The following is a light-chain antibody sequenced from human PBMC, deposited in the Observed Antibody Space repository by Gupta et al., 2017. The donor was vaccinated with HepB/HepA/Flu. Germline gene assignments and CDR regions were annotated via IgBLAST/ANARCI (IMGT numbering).Light chain of an antibody. Sequence: DVVLTQSPLSLPFTLGQPASMSCWSSQSLADTDGSTYLSWFQQRPGQSPRRLIYKVSNRDSGVPDRFIGSGSGSDFTLTISSVEAEDVGLYYCMQSTHWPPLAFGGGTKVEIK. J-gene: IGKJ4*01. CDR2: KVS. V-gene: IGKV2-30*01. CDR3: MQSTHWPPLA. CDR1: QSLADTDGSTY.